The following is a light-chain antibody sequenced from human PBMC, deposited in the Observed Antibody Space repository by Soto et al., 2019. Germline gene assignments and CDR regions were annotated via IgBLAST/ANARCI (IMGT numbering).Light chain of an antibody. J-gene: IGKJ4*01. V-gene: IGKV3-15*01. CDR1: ENIKNW. CDR2: DTS. Sequence: MTQSPSTLAASVGDRVHITCRASENIKNWLAWYQHKPGQTPRLLIYDTSTRATGVPTRFSGSRSGAEFTLTINSLQSEDFAVYYCQPYNNWPLTFGGGTKVDIK. CDR3: QPYNNWPLT.